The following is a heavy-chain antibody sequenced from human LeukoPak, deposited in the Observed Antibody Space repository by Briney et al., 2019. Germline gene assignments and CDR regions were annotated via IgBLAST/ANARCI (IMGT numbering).Heavy chain of an antibody. Sequence: ASVKVSCKASGYTFTSYDINWVRQAPGQGLEWMGWMNPNSGNTGYAQKFQGRVTMTRNTSISTAYMELSSLRSEDTAVYYCARYVGGTALPDGYFDYWGQGTLVTVSS. D-gene: IGHD6-19*01. CDR2: MNPNSGNT. V-gene: IGHV1-8*01. CDR3: ARYVGGTALPDGYFDY. J-gene: IGHJ4*02. CDR1: GYTFTSYD.